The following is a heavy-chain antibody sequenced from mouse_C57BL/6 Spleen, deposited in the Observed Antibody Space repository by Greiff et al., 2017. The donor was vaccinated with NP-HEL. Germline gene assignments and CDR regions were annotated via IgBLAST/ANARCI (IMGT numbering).Heavy chain of an antibody. J-gene: IGHJ1*03. Sequence: EVQVVESEGGLVQPGSSMKLSCTASGFTFSDYYMAWVRQVPEKGLEWVANINYDGSSTYYLDSLKSRFIISRDNAKNILYLQMSSLKSEDKATYYCARDLKGYYINRLWYFEVWGTGTTVTVSS. V-gene: IGHV5-16*01. CDR1: GFTFSDYY. CDR3: ARDLKGYYINRLWYFEV. D-gene: IGHD2-5*01. CDR2: INYDGSST.